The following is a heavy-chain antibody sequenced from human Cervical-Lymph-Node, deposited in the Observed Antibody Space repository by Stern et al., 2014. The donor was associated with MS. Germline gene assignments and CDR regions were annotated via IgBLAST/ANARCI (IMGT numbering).Heavy chain of an antibody. Sequence: EVQLVQSGGGLVKPGGSLRLSCAASGFTFSSYSMNWVRQAPGKGLEWVASISSCGSDIYYADSLKGRFTISRDNAKNSLYLQMNSLRAEDTAVYYCARGRGGNYRYYFDYWGQGTLVTVSS. J-gene: IGHJ4*02. V-gene: IGHV3-21*01. D-gene: IGHD4-23*01. CDR2: ISSCGSDI. CDR1: GFTFSSYS. CDR3: ARGRGGNYRYYFDY.